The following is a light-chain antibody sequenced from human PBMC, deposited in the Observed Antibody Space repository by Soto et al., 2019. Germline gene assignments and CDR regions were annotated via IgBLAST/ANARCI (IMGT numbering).Light chain of an antibody. CDR3: QNYNSAPWT. CDR1: HSVGGL. Sequence: EIVLTQSPATLPLSPGDRATLSCRASHSVGGLLAWYQQKPGQAPRLLISFASNRASGIPDRFGGSGSGTDFPLTINSLQPEYVALFYCQNYNSAPWTFGQGTQVEF. V-gene: IGKV3-11*01. J-gene: IGKJ1*01. CDR2: FAS.